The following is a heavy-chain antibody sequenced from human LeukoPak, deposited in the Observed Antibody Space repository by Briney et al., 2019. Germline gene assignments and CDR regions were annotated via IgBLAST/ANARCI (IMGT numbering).Heavy chain of an antibody. Sequence: SETLSLTCTVSGGSISSYYWSWIRQPPGKGLEWIGYIYYSGSTNYNPPLKSRATISVDTSKNQFSLKLSSVTAADTAVYYCARAEYSSSSYYFDYWGQGTLVTVSS. CDR3: ARAEYSSSSYYFDY. J-gene: IGHJ4*02. D-gene: IGHD6-6*01. CDR2: IYYSGST. CDR1: GGSISSYY. V-gene: IGHV4-59*01.